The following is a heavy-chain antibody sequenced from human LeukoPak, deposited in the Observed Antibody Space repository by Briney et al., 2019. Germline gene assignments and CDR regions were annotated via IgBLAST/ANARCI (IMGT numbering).Heavy chain of an antibody. CDR3: ARLWIQLWSDNWFDP. D-gene: IGHD5-18*01. V-gene: IGHV4-34*01. CDR1: GGSFSGYY. Sequence: PSETLSLTCAVYGGSFSGYYRSWIRQPPGKGLEWIGEINHSGSTNYNPSLKSRVTISVDTSKNQLSLKLSSVTAADTAVYYCARLWIQLWSDNWFDPWGQGTLVTVSS. J-gene: IGHJ5*02. CDR2: INHSGST.